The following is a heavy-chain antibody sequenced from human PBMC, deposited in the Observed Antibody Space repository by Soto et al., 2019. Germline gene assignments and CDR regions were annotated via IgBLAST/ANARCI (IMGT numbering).Heavy chain of an antibody. CDR1: GGAINSYY. V-gene: IGHV4-4*07. CDR2: IYSSGST. D-gene: IGHD3-3*01. J-gene: IGHJ5*02. Sequence: SETLSLTCTVSGGAINSYYWTWIRQPAGKGLEWIGRIYSSGSTKYNPSLQSRVTMSLDTSKNQFSLRLTSVTAADTAVYYCARGQRFSDWFDPWGQGALVT. CDR3: ARGQRFSDWFDP.